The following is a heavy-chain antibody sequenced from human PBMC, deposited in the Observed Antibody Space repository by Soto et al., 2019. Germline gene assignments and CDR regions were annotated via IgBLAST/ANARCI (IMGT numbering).Heavy chain of an antibody. CDR2: IGNSGDGT. CDR1: GFTFSGYT. Sequence: LSCAASGFTFSGYTMNWVRQAPGKGLEWVAVIGNSGDGTHYADSVKGRFTISRDNSKNTLYLQMESLRAEDTAVYYCVKDVWDYWGQGVLVTVSS. V-gene: IGHV3-23*01. D-gene: IGHD2-21*01. J-gene: IGHJ4*02. CDR3: VKDVWDY.